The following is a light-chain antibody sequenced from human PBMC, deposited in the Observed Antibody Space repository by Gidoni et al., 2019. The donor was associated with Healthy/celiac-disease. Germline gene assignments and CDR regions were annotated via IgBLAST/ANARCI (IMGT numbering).Light chain of an antibody. CDR2: DVS. Sequence: PGQSITISCTGTSSDVGGYNYVSWYQQHPGKAPKLMIYDVSNRPSGVSNRFSGSKSGNTASLTISGLQAEDEADYYCSSYTSSSFWVFGGGTKLTVL. J-gene: IGLJ3*02. CDR1: SSDVGGYNY. V-gene: IGLV2-14*04. CDR3: SSYTSSSFWV.